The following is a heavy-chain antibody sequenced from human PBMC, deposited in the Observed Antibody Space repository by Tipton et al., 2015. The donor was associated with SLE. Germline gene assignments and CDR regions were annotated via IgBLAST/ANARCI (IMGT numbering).Heavy chain of an antibody. D-gene: IGHD4-17*01. CDR2: INPGGGST. CDR1: GYTFTSYY. V-gene: IGHV1-46*01. Sequence: QVQLVQSGAEVKKPGASVKVSCKASGYTFTSYYIHWVRQAPGQGLEWMGLINPGGGSTNFAQKFQGRVTMTRDTSTSTVYMELSSLRSDDTAVYYCAREIYSGDFYHFAMDVWGQGTTVTVPS. CDR3: AREIYSGDFYHFAMDV. J-gene: IGHJ6*02.